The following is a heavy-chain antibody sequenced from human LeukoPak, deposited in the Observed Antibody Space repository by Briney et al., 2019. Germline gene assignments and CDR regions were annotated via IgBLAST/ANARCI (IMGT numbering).Heavy chain of an antibody. CDR2: IDPNSGDT. D-gene: IGHD3-10*01. J-gene: IGHJ4*02. V-gene: IGHV1-2*02. CDR3: ARVSRFQRNIPSVGSELGF. CDR1: GYSFTGFH. Sequence: EASVRISCKASGYSFTGFHVHWVRQAPGQGLEWGGWIDPNSGDTKFAQKFRGRVTMTRDTSIRTAYMDMSRLRSDDTAVYYCARVSRFQRNIPSVGSELGFWGQGTLVSVSS.